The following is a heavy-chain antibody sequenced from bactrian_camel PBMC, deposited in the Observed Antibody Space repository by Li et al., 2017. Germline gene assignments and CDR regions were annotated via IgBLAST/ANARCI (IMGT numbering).Heavy chain of an antibody. Sequence: HVQLVESGGGSVQAGGSLRLSCTASGDTLGLGSKCMGWFRQAPGKEREAIATIDTSSGRTTYVDSVKGRFTISQDNAMNTMYLQMNTMKPEDTAMYYCAVRRRPLRGYGCGSMLNRGTAEFDTWGQGTQVTVSS. CDR1: GDTLGLGSKC. CDR2: IDTSSGRT. D-gene: IGHD3*01. J-gene: IGHJ6*01. V-gene: IGHV3S1*01. CDR3: AVRRRPLRGYGCGSMLNRGTAEFDT.